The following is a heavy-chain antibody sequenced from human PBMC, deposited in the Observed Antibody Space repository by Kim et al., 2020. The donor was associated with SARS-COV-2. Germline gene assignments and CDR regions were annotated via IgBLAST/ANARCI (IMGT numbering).Heavy chain of an antibody. CDR1: GFTFSDHY. CDR2: TRNKANSYTT. J-gene: IGHJ6*02. CDR3: ARSTITGTTVYYYYYGMDV. Sequence: GGSLRLSCAASGFTFSDHYMDWVRQAPGKGLEWVGRTRNKANSYTTEYAASVKGRFTISRDDSKNSLYLQMNSLKTEDTAVYYCARSTITGTTVYYYYYGMDVWGQGTTVTVSS. V-gene: IGHV3-72*01. D-gene: IGHD1-20*01.